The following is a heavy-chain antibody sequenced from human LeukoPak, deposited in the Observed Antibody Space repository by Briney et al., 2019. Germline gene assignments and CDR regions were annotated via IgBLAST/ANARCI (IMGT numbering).Heavy chain of an antibody. V-gene: IGHV3-23*01. CDR2: ISGSGAYT. CDR1: GFTFSETW. Sequence: GGSLRLSCAASGFTFSETWMSWVRQAPGKGLEWVSTISGSGAYTYYADSVKGRFIISRDNSKNTLYLQVNSLRAEDTAVYYCAKYFASGSYYKLPHWGQGTLVTVSS. CDR3: AKYFASGSYYKLPH. J-gene: IGHJ1*01. D-gene: IGHD3-10*01.